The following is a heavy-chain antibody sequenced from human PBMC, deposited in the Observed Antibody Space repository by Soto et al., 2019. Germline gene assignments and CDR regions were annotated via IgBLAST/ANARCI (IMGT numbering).Heavy chain of an antibody. Sequence: SETLSLTCAVSGGSISTSNWWSWVRQPPGKGLEWIGEVYRTGSTNYNPSLESRLTISVDKSKNQFSLKLTSVTAADTAVYYCARGSYYYDSSGYYHYWGQGTLVTVSS. CDR2: VYRTGST. CDR1: GGSISTSNW. V-gene: IGHV4-4*02. D-gene: IGHD3-22*01. J-gene: IGHJ4*02. CDR3: ARGSYYYDSSGYYHY.